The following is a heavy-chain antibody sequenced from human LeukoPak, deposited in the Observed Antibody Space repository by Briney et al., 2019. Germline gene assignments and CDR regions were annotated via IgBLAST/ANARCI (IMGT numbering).Heavy chain of an antibody. CDR3: ARDRAGLGLLDF. CDR2: IFQSGSP. CDR1: GGPISSGGYS. Sequence: PSETLSLTCAASGGPISSGGYSWAWLRQPPGKGLEWIGYIFQSGSPSYNPSLRSRVTISVDTPRNQFSLKLNSVTAADTAMYYCARDRAGLGLLDFWGPGTMVTVSS. V-gene: IGHV4-30-2*01. D-gene: IGHD1-26*01. J-gene: IGHJ3*01.